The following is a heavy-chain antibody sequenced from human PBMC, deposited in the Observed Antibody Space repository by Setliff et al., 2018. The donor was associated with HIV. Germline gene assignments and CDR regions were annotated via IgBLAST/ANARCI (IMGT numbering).Heavy chain of an antibody. CDR3: ARDPAFGAFDI. V-gene: IGHV3-7*04. CDR2: MNRDGREK. Sequence: GGSLRLSCAASGFTFSSSWMTWVRQAPGRGLEYVAGMNRDGREKLYADSVKGRFSISRDNAKNSLYLQMSSLRTEDTAVYFCARDPAFGAFDIWGQGTMVTVSS. D-gene: IGHD3-10*01. CDR1: GFTFSSSW. J-gene: IGHJ3*02.